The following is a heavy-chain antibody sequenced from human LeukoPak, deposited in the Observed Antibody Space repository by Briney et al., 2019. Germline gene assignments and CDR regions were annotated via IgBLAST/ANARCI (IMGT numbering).Heavy chain of an antibody. CDR1: GYTFTSYG. CDR3: ARDRGIAVAGGTSEY. V-gene: IGHV1-18*01. D-gene: IGHD6-19*01. CDR2: ISAYNGNT. Sequence: ASVKVSCKASGYTFTSYGISWVRQAPGQGLECMGWISAYNGNTNYAQKLQGRVTMTTDTSTSTAYMELRSLRSDDTAVYYCARDRGIAVAGGTSEYWGQGTLVTVSS. J-gene: IGHJ4*02.